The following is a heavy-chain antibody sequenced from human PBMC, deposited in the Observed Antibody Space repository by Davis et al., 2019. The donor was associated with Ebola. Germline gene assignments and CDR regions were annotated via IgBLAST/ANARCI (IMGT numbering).Heavy chain of an antibody. CDR1: GFTFSGSA. J-gene: IGHJ4*02. CDR2: IRSKANNYAT. Sequence: PGGSLRLSCAASGFTFSGSAMHWVRQASGKGLEWVGRIRSKANNYATAYGASVKGRFTISRDDSKNTAYLQMNSLKTEDTAVYYCTLARYYDSSGYYPLDDYWGQGTLVTVSS. V-gene: IGHV3-73*01. D-gene: IGHD3-22*01. CDR3: TLARYYDSSGYYPLDDY.